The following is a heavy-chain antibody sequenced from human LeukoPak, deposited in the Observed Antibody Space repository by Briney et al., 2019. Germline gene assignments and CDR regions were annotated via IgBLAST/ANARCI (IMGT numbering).Heavy chain of an antibody. J-gene: IGHJ4*02. CDR3: ARVIVVAGSYYFDY. CDR1: RFTFSSYG. Sequence: PGGSLRLSCVASRFTFSSYGMHWVRQAPGKGLEWVAVISYDGSNKYYADSVKGRFTISRDNSKNTLYLQMNSLRAEDTAVYYCARVIVVAGSYYFDYWGQGTLVTVSS. D-gene: IGHD6-19*01. CDR2: ISYDGSNK. V-gene: IGHV3-30*03.